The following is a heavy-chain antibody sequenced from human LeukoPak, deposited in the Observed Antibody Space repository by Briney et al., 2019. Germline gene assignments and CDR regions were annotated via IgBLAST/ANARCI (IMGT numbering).Heavy chain of an antibody. J-gene: IGHJ4*02. Sequence: ASVKVSCKASGYTFTDYYIHWVRQAPGQGPQWMGWMNPDSGDTNYAPKFQGRVTMTRDTSISTAYMDLSRLRSDDTAVYYCTRGYCGGDCSHDYWGQGTLVTVSS. CDR3: TRGYCGGDCSHDY. CDR2: MNPDSGDT. V-gene: IGHV1-2*02. D-gene: IGHD2-21*02. CDR1: GYTFTDYY.